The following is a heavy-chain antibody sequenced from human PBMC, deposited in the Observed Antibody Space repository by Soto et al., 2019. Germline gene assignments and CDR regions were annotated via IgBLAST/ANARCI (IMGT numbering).Heavy chain of an antibody. CDR3: ARRTRGVYDLDRLWEKFDY. CDR1: GFSLSSIGMG. D-gene: IGHD5-12*01. J-gene: IGHJ4*02. V-gene: IGHV2-5*02. Sequence: QITVKESGLTLVKPTETLTLTCTFSGFSLSSIGMGVGWVRQPPGKALEWLALIYWDDDKLYSPSLSSRLTITKDPSKNQVDLTMTNMDPVDTATYYCARRTRGVYDLDRLWEKFDYWGQGALVTVS. CDR2: IYWDDDK.